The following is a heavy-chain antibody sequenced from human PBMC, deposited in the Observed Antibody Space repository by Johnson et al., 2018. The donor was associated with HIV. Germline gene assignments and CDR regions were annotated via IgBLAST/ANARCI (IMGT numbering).Heavy chain of an antibody. J-gene: IGHJ3*02. Sequence: VQLVESGGNVVRPGGSLRLSCAASGFTFSSYWMHWVRQAPGKGLVWVSRINSDGSSTNYADSVKGRFTISRDNAENTLYLQMNSLRAEDTAVYYCAREGTFYYDSSGYDNAFDIWGRGTMVTVSS. CDR3: AREGTFYYDSSGYDNAFDI. D-gene: IGHD3-22*01. CDR1: GFTFSSYW. CDR2: INSDGSST. V-gene: IGHV3-74*01.